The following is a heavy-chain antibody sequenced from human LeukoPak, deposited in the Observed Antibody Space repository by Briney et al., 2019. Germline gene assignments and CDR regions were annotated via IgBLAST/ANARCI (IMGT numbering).Heavy chain of an antibody. CDR2: IYYGGST. CDR1: GGSISSHF. V-gene: IGHV4-59*11. D-gene: IGHD6-19*01. J-gene: IGHJ4*02. CDR3: ARDTGYSSGWRAYFDY. Sequence: SETLSLTCTVSGGSISSHFWSWIRQPPGKGLEWIGYIYYGGSTNYNPSLKSRVTISVDTSKNQFSLKLSSVTAADTAVYYCARDTGYSSGWRAYFDYWGQGTLVTVSS.